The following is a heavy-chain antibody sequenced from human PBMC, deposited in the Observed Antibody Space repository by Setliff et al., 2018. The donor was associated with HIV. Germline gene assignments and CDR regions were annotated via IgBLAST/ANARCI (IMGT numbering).Heavy chain of an antibody. CDR3: ARGPIVVVVAAYDI. V-gene: IGHV1-2*06. Sequence: AASVKVSCKASGYTFTGYYIHWVRQAPGQGLQWMGRINPNSGGTNYAQKFQGRVTMTRDTSISTAYMELSRLRSDDTAVYYCARGPIVVVVAAYDIWGQGTMVTVSS. J-gene: IGHJ3*02. D-gene: IGHD2-15*01. CDR1: GYTFTGYY. CDR2: INPNSGGT.